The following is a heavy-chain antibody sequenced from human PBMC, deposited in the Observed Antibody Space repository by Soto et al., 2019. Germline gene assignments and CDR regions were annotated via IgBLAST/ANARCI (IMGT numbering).Heavy chain of an antibody. Sequence: RSETLSLTCTVSGRSIRSGTYYWNWIRQHPRKGLEWIGYIYHSGSTYYNPCLESRVSISLDASKNNFSLKLSSVTAADTAVYFCARSYGSGNYYGVPSNWFDPWGPGTQVTVSS. CDR3: ARSYGSGNYYGVPSNWFDP. CDR1: GRSIRSGTYY. V-gene: IGHV4-31*03. CDR2: IYHSGST. J-gene: IGHJ5*02. D-gene: IGHD3-10*01.